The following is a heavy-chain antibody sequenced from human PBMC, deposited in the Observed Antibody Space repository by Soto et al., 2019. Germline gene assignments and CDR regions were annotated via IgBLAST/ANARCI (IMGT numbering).Heavy chain of an antibody. CDR3: AREPNIVATITAIYYYYGMDV. D-gene: IGHD5-12*01. CDR1: GFTFSSYW. CDR2: IKQDGSEK. Sequence: EVQLVESGGGLVQPGGSLRLSCAASGFTFSSYWMSWVRQAPGKGLEWVANIKQDGSEKYYVDSVKGRFTISRDNAKNSLYLQMNSLRAEDTAVYYCAREPNIVATITAIYYYYGMDVWGQGTTVTVSS. V-gene: IGHV3-7*01. J-gene: IGHJ6*02.